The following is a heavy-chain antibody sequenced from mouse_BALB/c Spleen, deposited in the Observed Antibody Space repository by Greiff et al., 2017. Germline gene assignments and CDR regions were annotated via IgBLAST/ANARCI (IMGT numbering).Heavy chain of an antibody. CDR2: INPGSGGT. D-gene: IGHD1-3*01. Sequence: QVQLKQSGAELVRPGTSVKVSCKASGYAFTNYLIEWVKQRPGQGLEWIGVINPGSGGTNYNEKFKGKATLTADKSSSTAYMQLSSLTSDDSAVYFCARSGNYLDYWGQGTTLTVSS. CDR1: GYAFTNYL. CDR3: ARSGNYLDY. V-gene: IGHV1-54*01. J-gene: IGHJ2*01.